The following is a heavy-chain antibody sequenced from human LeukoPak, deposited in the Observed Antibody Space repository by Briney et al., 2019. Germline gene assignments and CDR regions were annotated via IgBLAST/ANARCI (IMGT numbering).Heavy chain of an antibody. CDR2: FEPEDGET. D-gene: IGHD5-18*01. J-gene: IGHJ4*02. CDR1: GYTLTELS. CDR3: ATDLRYLYSYGSNGIDY. Sequence: GASVKVSCKVSGYTLTELSMHWVRQAPGKGLEWMGGFEPEDGETIYAQKFQGRVTMTEDTSTDTAYMELSSLRSEDTAVYYCATDLRYLYSYGSNGIDYWGQGTLVTASS. V-gene: IGHV1-24*01.